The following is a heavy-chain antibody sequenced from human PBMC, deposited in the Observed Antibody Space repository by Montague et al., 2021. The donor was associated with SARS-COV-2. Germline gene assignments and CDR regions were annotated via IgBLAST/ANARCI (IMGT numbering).Heavy chain of an antibody. V-gene: IGHV4-34*01. CDR3: VRVPYRLLFVPRYYGMDV. D-gene: IGHD2-2*01. Sequence: YNPYLKRRVTISVDTSKNQFSLKLSSATAADTAVYYCVRVPYRLLFVPRYYGMDVWGQWTTVTVSS. J-gene: IGHJ6*02.